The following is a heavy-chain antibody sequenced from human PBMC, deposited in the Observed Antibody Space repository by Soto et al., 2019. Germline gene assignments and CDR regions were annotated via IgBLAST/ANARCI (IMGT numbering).Heavy chain of an antibody. D-gene: IGHD6-13*01. V-gene: IGHV4-39*01. Sequence: SETLSRTCTVSGGSISSGGYYWSWIRQHPGKGLEWIVYIDYSWSTYYNPSLKSRVTISVDTSKTQFPLKLSSVTAADTAVYYCARHLSSSWFSPWGQGPLVTVSS. CDR1: GGSISSGGYY. CDR3: ARHLSSSWFSP. CDR2: IDYSWST. J-gene: IGHJ5*02.